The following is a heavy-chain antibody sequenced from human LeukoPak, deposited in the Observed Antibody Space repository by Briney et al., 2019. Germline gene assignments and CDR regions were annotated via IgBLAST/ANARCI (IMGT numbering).Heavy chain of an antibody. V-gene: IGHV3-74*01. Sequence: PGGSLRLSCAASGFTLRSYWMHWVRQAPGKGLEWVSRVIRDGSFTNYADSVKGRFTISRDNAKNTLYPQMSSLRAEDTAVYFCVRDGDDFNFDYWGQGSLVTVSS. J-gene: IGHJ4*02. D-gene: IGHD5-24*01. CDR1: GFTLRSYW. CDR2: VIRDGSFT. CDR3: VRDGDDFNFDY.